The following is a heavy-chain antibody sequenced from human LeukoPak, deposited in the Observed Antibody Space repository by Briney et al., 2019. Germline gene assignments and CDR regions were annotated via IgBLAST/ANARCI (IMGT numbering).Heavy chain of an antibody. J-gene: IGHJ4*02. V-gene: IGHV3-7*03. CDR2: IKQDGSEK. CDR1: GLTFSNYW. D-gene: IGHD3-16*01. Sequence: GGSLRLSCAASGLTFSNYWMDWVRQAPGKGLEWVANIKQDGSEKNYVDSAKGRFIISRDNAKNSLYLQMNTLRADDTAVYYCARDGFGTGSNWGQGTLVTVSS. CDR3: ARDGFGTGSN.